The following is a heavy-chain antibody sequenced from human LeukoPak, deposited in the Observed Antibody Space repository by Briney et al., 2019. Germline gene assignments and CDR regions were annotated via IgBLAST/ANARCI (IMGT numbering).Heavy chain of an antibody. V-gene: IGHV3-53*01. Sequence: GGSLRLSCAASGFTLSSNYVSWVRQAPGEGLEWGSVMYSGGSTSYADSVKGRFTISRANSKHTLSLQMNSRGVEATAVYYVASELRYFDWLLTSYVMDVWGQGTTVTVSS. CDR2: MYSGGST. D-gene: IGHD3-9*01. CDR1: GFTLSSNY. J-gene: IGHJ6*02. CDR3: ASELRYFDWLLTSYVMDV.